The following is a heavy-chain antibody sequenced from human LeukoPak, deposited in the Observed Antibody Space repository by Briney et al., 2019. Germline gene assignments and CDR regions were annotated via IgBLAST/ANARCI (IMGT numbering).Heavy chain of an antibody. J-gene: IGHJ4*02. CDR1: GFTFSSYW. CDR3: AKDLTGVNYCLDQ. D-gene: IGHD1-7*01. Sequence: GGSLRLSCAASGFTFSSYWMHWVRRAPGKGLVWVSHINTDGSSTTYADSVKGRFTISRDNSKNTLYLQMNSLRAEDTAVYYCAKDLTGVNYCLDQWGQGTLVTVSS. CDR2: INTDGSST. V-gene: IGHV3-74*01.